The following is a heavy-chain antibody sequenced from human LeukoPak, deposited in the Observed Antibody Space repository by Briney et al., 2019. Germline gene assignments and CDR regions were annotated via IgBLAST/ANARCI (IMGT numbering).Heavy chain of an antibody. D-gene: IGHD3-10*01. Sequence: GESLKISCKGSGYRFTSYWIGWVRPMPGKGLGWMGVVYPGDSDSDTKYSPSLQGQVTISADKSISTAYLQWSSLKASDTAIYYCARRDYYGSGSYWGAFDYWGQGTLVTVSS. J-gene: IGHJ4*02. CDR2: VYPGDSDSDT. V-gene: IGHV5-51*01. CDR1: GYRFTSYW. CDR3: ARRDYYGSGSYWGAFDY.